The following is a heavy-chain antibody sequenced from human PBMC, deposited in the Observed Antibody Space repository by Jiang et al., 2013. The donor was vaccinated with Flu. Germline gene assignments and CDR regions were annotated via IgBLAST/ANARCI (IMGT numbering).Heavy chain of an antibody. D-gene: IGHD3-10*01. V-gene: IGHV4-39*07. J-gene: IGHJ4*02. CDR2: IYYSGDT. CDR3: ARDWGSYYYGSGSYYQALMLDY. CDR1: GGSISSGNYF. Sequence: GPGLVKPSETLSLTCTVSGGSISSGNYFWGWIRQPPGKGLEWIGSIYYSGDTYYNPSLESRVIISVDTSKRQFSLKLTSVTAADTAMYYCARDWGSYYYGSGSYYQALMLDYWGQG.